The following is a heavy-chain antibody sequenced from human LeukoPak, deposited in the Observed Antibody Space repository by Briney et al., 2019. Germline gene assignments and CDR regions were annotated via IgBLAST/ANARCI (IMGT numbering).Heavy chain of an antibody. CDR2: INAGNGNT. J-gene: IGHJ1*01. CDR3: ARQSGYGDYLYFQH. D-gene: IGHD4-17*01. Sequence: ASVKVFCKASGYTFTSYAMHWVRQAPGQRLEWMGWINAGNGNTKYSQKFQGRVTITRDTSASTAYMELSSLRSEDTAVYYCARQSGYGDYLYFQHWGQGTLVTVSS. CDR1: GYTFTSYA. V-gene: IGHV1-3*01.